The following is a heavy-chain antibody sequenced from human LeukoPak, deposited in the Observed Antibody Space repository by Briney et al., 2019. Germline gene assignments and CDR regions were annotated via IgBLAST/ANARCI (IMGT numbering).Heavy chain of an antibody. V-gene: IGHV4-34*01. D-gene: IGHD6-13*01. Sequence: SETQSLTCAVSGGSFSGYYWSWIRQPPGKGLEWIGEVNHSGSTNYNPSLKSRVTISVDTSKNQFSLKLSSVTAADTAVYYCARSRGSSWYWGFDYWGQGTLVTVSS. J-gene: IGHJ4*02. CDR1: GGSFSGYY. CDR2: VNHSGST. CDR3: ARSRGSSWYWGFDY.